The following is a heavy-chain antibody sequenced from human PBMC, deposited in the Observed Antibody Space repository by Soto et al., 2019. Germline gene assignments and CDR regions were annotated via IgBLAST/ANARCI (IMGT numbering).Heavy chain of an antibody. CDR2: IIPVFGTA. J-gene: IGHJ6*02. D-gene: IGHD3-9*01. CDR1: GGSLSNYG. CDR3: ARGDATKIVVTTYYAMDV. V-gene: IGHV1-69*12. Sequence: QVQLVQSGAEVKKPGSSVKVSCKASGGSLSNYGISWVRQAPGQGLEWMGGIIPVFGTANYAKKFQGRVTITADESTSIVYMAVTSLRSEDTAVYYCARGDATKIVVTTYYAMDVWGQGTTVTVSS.